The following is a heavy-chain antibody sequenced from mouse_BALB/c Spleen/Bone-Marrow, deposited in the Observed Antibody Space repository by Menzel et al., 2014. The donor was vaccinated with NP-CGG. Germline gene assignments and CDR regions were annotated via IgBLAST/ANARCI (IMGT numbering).Heavy chain of an antibody. J-gene: IGHJ2*01. D-gene: IGHD1-1*01. CDR2: IDPANGNT. CDR3: ASNYGSSLDY. Sequence: EVQLQESGAEIVKPGASVKSSCTTSGFNIEDSYIYWMKQRPEQGLEWIGRIDPANGNTKYDPKFQGKATITVDTSSATSFLQLSILTSEDTAVYYSASNYGSSLDYWGQGTTLTVSS. CDR1: GFNIEDSY. V-gene: IGHV14-3*02.